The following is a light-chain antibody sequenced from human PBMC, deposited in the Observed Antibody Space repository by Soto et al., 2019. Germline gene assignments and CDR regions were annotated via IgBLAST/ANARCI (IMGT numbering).Light chain of an antibody. Sequence: DIQMTQSPSSVSASVGDRVTITCRASQGISNWLAWYQQKPGKAPKLLISGTFSLQSGVPSSFSGSGSGTDFTLTIRSLQLEDLATYYCQQANSFPWTFGQGTKVDIK. CDR2: GTF. CDR3: QQANSFPWT. V-gene: IGKV1-12*01. CDR1: QGISNW. J-gene: IGKJ1*01.